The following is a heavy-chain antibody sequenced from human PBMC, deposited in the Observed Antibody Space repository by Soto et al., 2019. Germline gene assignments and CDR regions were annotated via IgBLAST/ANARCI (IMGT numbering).Heavy chain of an antibody. CDR1: GYTFTSYA. Sequence: QVQLVQSGAEVKKPGASVKVSCKASGYTFTSYAMHWVRQAPGQRLEWMGWINAGNGNTKYSQKFQGRVTITRDTSASTGYMELSSLRSEDTAVYYCAREDRKDSSGWGWGQGTLVTVSS. V-gene: IGHV1-3*01. D-gene: IGHD6-19*01. CDR3: AREDRKDSSGWG. J-gene: IGHJ4*02. CDR2: INAGNGNT.